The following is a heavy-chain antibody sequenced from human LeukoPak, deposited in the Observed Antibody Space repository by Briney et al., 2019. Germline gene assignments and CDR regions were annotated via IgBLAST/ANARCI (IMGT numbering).Heavy chain of an antibody. CDR1: GITFSTYG. D-gene: IGHD3-16*01. CDR2: ISGSGGST. V-gene: IGHV3-23*01. J-gene: IGHJ4*02. CDR3: AKDPMGELIY. Sequence: GGSLRLSCAASGITFSTYGMHWVRQAPGKGLEWVAAISGSGGSTYYADSVKGRFTISRDNSKNTLYLQMNSLRAEDTAVYYCAKDPMGELIYWGQGTLVTVSS.